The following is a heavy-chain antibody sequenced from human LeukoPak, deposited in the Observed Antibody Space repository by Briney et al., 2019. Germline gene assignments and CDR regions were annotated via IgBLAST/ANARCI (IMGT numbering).Heavy chain of an antibody. V-gene: IGHV3-64D*09. J-gene: IGHJ4*02. Sequence: PGGSLRLSRSASGFTFSSSGMHWVRQAPGKGLEYVSAIGSNGGSTYYADSVKGRFTISRDNSKNTLYLQVSSLRAEDTAVYYCVKATRGNYDYWGQGTLVSVSS. CDR3: VKATRGNYDY. D-gene: IGHD4-23*01. CDR2: IGSNGGST. CDR1: GFTFSSSG.